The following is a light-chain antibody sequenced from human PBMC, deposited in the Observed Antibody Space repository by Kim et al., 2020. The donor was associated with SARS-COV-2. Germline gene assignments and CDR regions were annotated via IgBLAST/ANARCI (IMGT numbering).Light chain of an antibody. Sequence: QSVLTQPPSASGTPGQRVTISCSGSSSNIGTNYVSWYQQLPGTAPKLLIYRNNRRPSGVPDRFSGSKSGTSASLAISGLRSEDEADYFCATWDDSLSGLYVFGTGTKVTVL. V-gene: IGLV1-47*01. CDR3: ATWDDSLSGLYV. CDR2: RNN. J-gene: IGLJ1*01. CDR1: SSNIGTNY.